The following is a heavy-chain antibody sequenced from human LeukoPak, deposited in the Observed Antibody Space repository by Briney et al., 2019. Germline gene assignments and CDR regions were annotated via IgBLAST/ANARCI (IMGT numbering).Heavy chain of an antibody. CDR2: INPHNGNT. V-gene: IGHV1-18*01. J-gene: IGHJ6*03. Sequence: GASVKVSCKASGYTFTTYGVTWVRQAPGQGLEWVAWINPHNGNTNYAQNLQGRATVTTDASTSTAYMELRNLRSDDTALYCCARATRSFYYYMDVWGKGTTVTVS. D-gene: IGHD6-19*01. CDR3: ARATRSFYYYMDV. CDR1: GYTFTTYG.